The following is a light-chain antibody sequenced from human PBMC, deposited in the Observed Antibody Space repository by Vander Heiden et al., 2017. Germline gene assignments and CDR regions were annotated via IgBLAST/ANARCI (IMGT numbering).Light chain of an antibody. CDR3: METSRGYT. Sequence: DVVMTQSPLSLLVTLGQPASISCKSSHGLVYSDGNTYLNWFHQRPGQSPRRLIYQVSNRDSGVPDRFSGSGSGTDFTLKISRVEAEDVGVYYCMETSRGYTFGQGTKLEIK. J-gene: IGKJ2*01. V-gene: IGKV2-30*01. CDR2: QVS. CDR1: HGLVYSDGNTY.